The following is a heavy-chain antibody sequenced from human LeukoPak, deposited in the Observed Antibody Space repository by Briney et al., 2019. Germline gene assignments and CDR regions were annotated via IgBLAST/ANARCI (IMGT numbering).Heavy chain of an antibody. V-gene: IGHV4-34*01. J-gene: IGHJ4*02. CDR3: ARGGGDDIVVVPAAPDY. CDR1: GGSFSGYY. CDR2: INHSGST. Sequence: SETLSLTCAVYGGSFSGYYWSWIRQPPGKGLEWIGEINHSGSTNYNPSLKSRVTISVDTSKNQFSLKLSSVTAADTAVYYCARGGGDDIVVVPAAPDYWGQGTLVTVSS. D-gene: IGHD2-2*01.